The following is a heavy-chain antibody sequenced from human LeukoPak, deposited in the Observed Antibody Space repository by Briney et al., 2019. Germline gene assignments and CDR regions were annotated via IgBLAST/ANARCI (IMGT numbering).Heavy chain of an antibody. J-gene: IGHJ4*02. CDR3: ARGSGYWDY. Sequence: GGSLRLSCAASGSTFSDFYMNWIRQAPGRGLEWVSYISTPSHTIYYADSVKGRFTISRDNSNLYLQMDDLRVDDTAVYYCARGSGYWDYWGRGALVTVSS. CDR2: ISTPSHTI. D-gene: IGHD3-10*01. CDR1: GSTFSDFY. V-gene: IGHV3-11*04.